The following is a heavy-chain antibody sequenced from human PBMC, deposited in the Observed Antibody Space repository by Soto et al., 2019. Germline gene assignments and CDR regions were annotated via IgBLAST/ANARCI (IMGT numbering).Heavy chain of an antibody. D-gene: IGHD6-19*01. CDR3: ARDAKGGWRPGFDY. Sequence: PGGSLRLSCAASGFIFSSYAMSWVRQAPGKGLEWVSAISGSGGSTYYADSVKGRFTISRDNSKNTLYLQMNSLRAEDTAAYYCARDAKGGWRPGFDYWGQGTLVTVSS. CDR1: GFIFSSYA. CDR2: ISGSGGST. J-gene: IGHJ4*02. V-gene: IGHV3-23*01.